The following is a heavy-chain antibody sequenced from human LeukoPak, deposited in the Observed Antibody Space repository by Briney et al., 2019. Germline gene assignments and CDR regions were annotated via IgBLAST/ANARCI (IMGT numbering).Heavy chain of an antibody. V-gene: IGHV3-30*04. Sequence: GGSLRLSCAASGFTFSSYAMHWVRQAPGKGLEWVAVISYDGSNKYYAGSVKGRFTISRDNSKNTLYLQMNSLRAEDTAVYYCAREDHAFDIWGQGTMVTVSS. CDR2: ISYDGSNK. CDR3: AREDHAFDI. J-gene: IGHJ3*02. CDR1: GFTFSSYA.